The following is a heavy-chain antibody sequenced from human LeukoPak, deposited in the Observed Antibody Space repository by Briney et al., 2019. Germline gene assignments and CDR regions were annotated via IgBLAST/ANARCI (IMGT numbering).Heavy chain of an antibody. V-gene: IGHV4-31*03. CDR1: GGSISSGGYY. CDR3: ARSSLWDSSGYYWLLDY. CDR2: IYYSGST. J-gene: IGHJ4*02. Sequence: SETLSLTCTVSGGSISSGGYYWSWIRQHPGKGLEWIGYIYYSGSTYYNPSLKSRVTISVDTSKNQFSLKLSSVTAADTAVYYCARSSLWDSSGYYWLLDYWGQGTLVTVSS. D-gene: IGHD3-22*01.